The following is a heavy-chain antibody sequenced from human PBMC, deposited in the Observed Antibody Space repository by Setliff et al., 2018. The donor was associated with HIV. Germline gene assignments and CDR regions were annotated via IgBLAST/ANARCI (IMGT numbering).Heavy chain of an antibody. CDR2: ISAYTGDT. V-gene: IGHV1-18*01. CDR1: GYSFISYG. Sequence: ASVKVSCKASGYSFISYGISWVRQAPGQGLEWMGWISAYTGDTYSAQTLQGRVTMTTDTSTKTAYLELRSLRSDDTAMYYCARSAGIGNYHWDVWGKGTTVTVSS. CDR3: ARSAGIGNYHWDV. J-gene: IGHJ6*03.